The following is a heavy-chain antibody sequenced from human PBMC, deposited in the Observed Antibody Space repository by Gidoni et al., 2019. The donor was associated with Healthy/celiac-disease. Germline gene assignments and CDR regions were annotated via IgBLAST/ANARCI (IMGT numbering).Heavy chain of an antibody. Sequence: VSAISGSGGSTYYADSVKGRFTISRDNSKNTLYLQMNSLRAEDTAVYYCAKAAAPAPWIDYWGQGTLVTVSS. CDR2: ISGSGGST. J-gene: IGHJ4*02. CDR3: AKAAAPAPWIDY. D-gene: IGHD2-2*01. V-gene: IGHV3-23*01.